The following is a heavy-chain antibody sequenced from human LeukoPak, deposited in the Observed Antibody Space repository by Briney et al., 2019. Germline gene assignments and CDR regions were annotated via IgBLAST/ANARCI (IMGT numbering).Heavy chain of an antibody. Sequence: GRSLRLSCAASGFTFSSYAMHWVRQAPGKGLGRVAVISYDGSNKYYADSVKGRFTISRDNSKNTLYLQMNSLRAEDTAVYYCARDGHDYGDFGNWFDPWGQGTLVTVSS. CDR1: GFTFSSYA. CDR2: ISYDGSNK. J-gene: IGHJ5*02. CDR3: ARDGHDYGDFGNWFDP. V-gene: IGHV3-30*04. D-gene: IGHD4-17*01.